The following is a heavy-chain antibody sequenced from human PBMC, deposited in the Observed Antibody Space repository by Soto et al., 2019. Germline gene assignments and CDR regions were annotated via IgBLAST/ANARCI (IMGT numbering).Heavy chain of an antibody. Sequence: SETLSLTCTVSGGSISSYYWSWIRQPPGKGLEWIGYIYYSGSTNYNPSLTSRVTISVDTPKNQFSLKLSSVTAADTAVYYCARDRGPGTAVAGTNYYYHGMDVWGQGTTVTVSS. J-gene: IGHJ6*02. CDR1: GGSISSYY. CDR2: IYYSGST. D-gene: IGHD6-19*01. V-gene: IGHV4-59*01. CDR3: ARDRGPGTAVAGTNYYYHGMDV.